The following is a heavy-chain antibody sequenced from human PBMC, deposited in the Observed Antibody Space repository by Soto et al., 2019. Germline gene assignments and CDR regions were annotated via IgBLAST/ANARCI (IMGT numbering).Heavy chain of an antibody. V-gene: IGHV4-31*03. D-gene: IGHD2-2*01. CDR2: IYYSGST. CDR1: GGSISSGGYY. J-gene: IGHJ4*02. Sequence: SETLSLTCTVSGGSISSGGYYWSWIRQHPGKGLEWIGYIYYSGSTYYNPSLKSRVTISVDTSKNQFSLKLSSVTAADTAVYYCARDPGFCSRTSCYSFDYWGQGTLVPVSS. CDR3: ARDPGFCSRTSCYSFDY.